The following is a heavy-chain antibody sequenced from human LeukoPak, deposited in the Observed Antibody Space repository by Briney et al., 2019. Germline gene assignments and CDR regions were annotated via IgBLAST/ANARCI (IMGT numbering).Heavy chain of an antibody. CDR2: VYYRGST. Sequence: SETLSFTCTVSIGSFSSYYWSWIRQPPGKGLEWIGYVYYRGSTNYNPSLRSRVIISVDTSKKQFSLRLSSVTAADTAVYYCARVSYYDSSGYLFDYWSQGTLVTVSS. CDR3: ARVSYYDSSGYLFDY. CDR1: IGSFSSYY. D-gene: IGHD3-22*01. V-gene: IGHV4-59*01. J-gene: IGHJ4*02.